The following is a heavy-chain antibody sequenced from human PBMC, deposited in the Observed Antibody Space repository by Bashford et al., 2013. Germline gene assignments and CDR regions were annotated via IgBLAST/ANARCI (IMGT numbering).Heavy chain of an antibody. CDR3: ARDCCSPEYYYYYGMDV. CDR2: ISAYNGNT. V-gene: IGHV1-18*01. D-gene: IGHD2-15*01. Sequence: ASVKVSCKASGYTFTSYGISWVRQAPGQGLEWMGWISAYNGNTNYAQKLQGRVTMTTDTSTSTAYMELRSLRSDDTAVYYCARDCCSPEYYYYYGMDVWGQGTTVTVSS. J-gene: IGHJ6*02. CDR1: GYTFTSYG.